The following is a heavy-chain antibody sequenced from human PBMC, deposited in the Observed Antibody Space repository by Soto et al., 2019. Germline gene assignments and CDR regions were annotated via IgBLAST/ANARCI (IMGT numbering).Heavy chain of an antibody. CDR1: GFTFTSSA. D-gene: IGHD5-18*01. CDR2: IVVGSGNT. Sequence: SVKVSCKASGFTFTSSAMQWVRQARGQRLEWIGWIVVGSGNTNYAQKFQERVTITRDMSTSTAYMELSSLRSEDTAVYYCAAVRGYSYGRIGFDYWGQGTLVTVSS. J-gene: IGHJ4*02. CDR3: AAVRGYSYGRIGFDY. V-gene: IGHV1-58*02.